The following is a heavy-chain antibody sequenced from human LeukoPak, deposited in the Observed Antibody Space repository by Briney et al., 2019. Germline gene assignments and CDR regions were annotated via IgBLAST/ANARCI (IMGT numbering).Heavy chain of an antibody. CDR1: GYTFTSYG. D-gene: IGHD6-19*01. V-gene: IGHV1-18*04. CDR3: VRDGWRAVALRGPFDY. Sequence: ASVKVSCKASGYTFTSYGISWVRQAPGQGLEWMGWISAYNGNTNYAQKLQGRVTMTTDTSTSTAYMELRSLRSDDTAVYYCVRDGWRAVALRGPFDYWGRGTLVTVSS. CDR2: ISAYNGNT. J-gene: IGHJ4*02.